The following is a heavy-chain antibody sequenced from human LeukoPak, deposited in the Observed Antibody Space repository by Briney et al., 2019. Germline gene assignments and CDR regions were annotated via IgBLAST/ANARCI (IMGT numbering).Heavy chain of an antibody. J-gene: IGHJ6*03. D-gene: IGHD3-3*01. V-gene: IGHV3-7*01. Sequence: PGGSLRLSCAASGFTFSSYWMSWVRQAPGKGLEWVANIKQDGNEKYYVDSVKGRFTISRDNAKNSLYLQMNSLRAEDTAVYYCARDQGFSYYYYYMDVWGKGTTVTVSS. CDR3: ARDQGFSYYYYYMDV. CDR1: GFTFSSYW. CDR2: IKQDGNEK.